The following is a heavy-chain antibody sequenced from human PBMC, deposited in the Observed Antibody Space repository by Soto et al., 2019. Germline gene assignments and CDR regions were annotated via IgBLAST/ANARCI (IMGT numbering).Heavy chain of an antibody. CDR2: ISGSGGST. Sequence: GGSLGLSCAASGFTLNSYAMSWVRQAPGKGLEWVSAISGSGGSTYYADSVKGRFTISRDNSKNTLYLQMNSLRAEDTAVYYCAKSADIVVVPAATDFDYWGQGTLVTVSS. CDR1: GFTLNSYA. CDR3: AKSADIVVVPAATDFDY. V-gene: IGHV3-23*01. D-gene: IGHD2-2*01. J-gene: IGHJ4*02.